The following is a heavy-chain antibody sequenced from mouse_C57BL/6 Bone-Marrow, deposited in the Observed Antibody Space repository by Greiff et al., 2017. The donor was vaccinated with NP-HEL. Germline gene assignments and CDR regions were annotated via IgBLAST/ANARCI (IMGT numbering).Heavy chain of an antibody. Sequence: EVQVVESGPELVKPGASVKISCKASGYSFTGYYMNWVKQSPEKSLEWIGEINPSTGGTTYNQKFKAKATLTVDKSSSTAYMQLKSLTSEDSAVYYCARSDDYYFDYWGQGTTLTVSS. V-gene: IGHV1-42*01. CDR3: ARSDDYYFDY. CDR1: GYSFTGYY. CDR2: INPSTGGT. D-gene: IGHD2-4*01. J-gene: IGHJ2*01.